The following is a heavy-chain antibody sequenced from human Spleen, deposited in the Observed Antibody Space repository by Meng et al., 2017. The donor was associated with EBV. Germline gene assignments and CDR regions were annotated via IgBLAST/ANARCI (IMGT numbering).Heavy chain of an antibody. J-gene: IGHJ4*02. V-gene: IGHV4-34*01. CDR1: GGSFSDYY. Sequence: QGQLQQWGAGPLKPSETLSLTCAVYGGSFSDYYWTWIRQPPGMGLEWIGEINHSGITSYNPSLRSRVTISVDTSKNQFSLKLTSVTAADTAVYYCASNIKVPRYWGQGTLVTVSS. D-gene: IGHD2/OR15-2a*01. CDR2: INHSGIT. CDR3: ASNIKVPRY.